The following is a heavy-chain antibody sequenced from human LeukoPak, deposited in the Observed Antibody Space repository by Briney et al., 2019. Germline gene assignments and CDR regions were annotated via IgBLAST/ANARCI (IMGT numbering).Heavy chain of an antibody. CDR1: GYTFTGYY. D-gene: IGHD1-26*01. Sequence: ASVKVSCKASGYTFTGYYMHWVRQAPGQGLEWMGWINPNSGGTNYAQKFRERVTITRDMSTRTAYMELSNLRSDDTAVYYCAAGIVGDRGWWGQGTLVTVSS. J-gene: IGHJ4*02. V-gene: IGHV1-2*02. CDR3: AAGIVGDRGW. CDR2: INPNSGGT.